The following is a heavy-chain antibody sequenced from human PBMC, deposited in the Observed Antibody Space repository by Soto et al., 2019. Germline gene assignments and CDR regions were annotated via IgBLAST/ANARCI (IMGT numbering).Heavy chain of an antibody. CDR1: GFTFSSYA. D-gene: IGHD3-3*01. CDR2: ISYDGKNK. CDR3: AKAYYDYWSGNYTDDY. V-gene: IGHV3-30*04. J-gene: IGHJ4*02. Sequence: QVQLVESGGGVVQPGRSLGLSCAASGFTFSSYAMHWVRQAPGKGLEWVAVISYDGKNKFYADSVKGRFTISRDNSKNTLSLQMNSLTAEDTAVYYCAKAYYDYWSGNYTDDYWGQGTLVTVSS.